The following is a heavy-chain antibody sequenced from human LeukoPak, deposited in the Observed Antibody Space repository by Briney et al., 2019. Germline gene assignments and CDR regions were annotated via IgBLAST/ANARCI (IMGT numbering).Heavy chain of an antibody. D-gene: IGHD6-13*01. CDR1: GGSFSGYY. Sequence: SETLSLTCAVYGGSFSGYYWSWIRQPPGKGLEWIGYIYYSGSTNYNPSLKSRVTISVDTSKNQFSLKLSSVTAADTAVYYCARGPVYSSSWYDSGSYGMDVWGQGTTVTVSS. J-gene: IGHJ6*02. CDR2: IYYSGST. V-gene: IGHV4-59*08. CDR3: ARGPVYSSSWYDSGSYGMDV.